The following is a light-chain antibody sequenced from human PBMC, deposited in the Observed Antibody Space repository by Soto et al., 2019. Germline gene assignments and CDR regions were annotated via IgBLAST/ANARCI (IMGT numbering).Light chain of an antibody. V-gene: IGKV3-20*01. CDR2: GAS. CDR1: QSVSSSY. CDR3: QQYGSSPLT. Sequence: EIVLTQSPGTLSLSPGERATLSCRASQSVSSSYLAWYQQKPGQAPRLLIYGASSRATGIPDRFSGSGSGTGCALAISGMEPADFAVYYCQQYGSSPLTFRQGTKVEIK. J-gene: IGKJ1*01.